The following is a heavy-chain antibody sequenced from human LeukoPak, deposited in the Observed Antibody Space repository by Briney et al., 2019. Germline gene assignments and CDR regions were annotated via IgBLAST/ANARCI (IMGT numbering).Heavy chain of an antibody. CDR3: AKVGAYGDYARHDY. Sequence: SETLSLTCDVSGYSIRSGSYWGWIRPPPEKGLEWIGCMFHSGDTYHNPSLKSRVTISADTSKNKFSLKLTSVTAADTAVYYCAKVGAYGDYARHDYWGQGTLVTVSS. D-gene: IGHD4-17*01. V-gene: IGHV4-38-2*01. J-gene: IGHJ4*02. CDR1: GYSIRSGSY. CDR2: MFHSGDT.